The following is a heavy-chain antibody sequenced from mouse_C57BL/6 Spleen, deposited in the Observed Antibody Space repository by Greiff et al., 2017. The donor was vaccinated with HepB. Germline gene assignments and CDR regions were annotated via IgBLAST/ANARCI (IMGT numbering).Heavy chain of an antibody. Sequence: VQLKQPGAELVKPGASVKLSCKASGYTFTSYWMHWVQQRPGQGLEWIGRIHTKSGTTNYNDKFKGKATLTVDKSTNTVYLQLSSLTSEDSAVYYCARGGSSGYISAMDYWGQGTSVTVSS. D-gene: IGHD3-1*01. CDR1: GYTFTSYW. V-gene: IGHV1-64*01. J-gene: IGHJ4*01. CDR3: ARGGSSGYISAMDY. CDR2: IHTKSGTT.